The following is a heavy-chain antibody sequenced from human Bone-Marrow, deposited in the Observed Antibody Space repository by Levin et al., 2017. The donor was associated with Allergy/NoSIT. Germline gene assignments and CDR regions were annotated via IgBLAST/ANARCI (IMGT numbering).Heavy chain of an antibody. CDR2: ISYDGSKK. J-gene: IGHJ4*02. CDR3: ARDNYNYVYDY. CDR1: GFTFSTHA. V-gene: IGHV3-30-3*01. Sequence: GGSLRLSCAASGFTFSTHAMHWVRQAPGRGLEWVAVISYDGSKKYYADSVKGRFTISRDNSKNTLYLQMNSLRAEDTALYCCARDNYNYVYDYWGQGTLVTVSS. D-gene: IGHD1-7*01.